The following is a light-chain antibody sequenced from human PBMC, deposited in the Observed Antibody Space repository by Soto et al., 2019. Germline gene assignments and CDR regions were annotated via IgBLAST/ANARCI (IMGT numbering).Light chain of an antibody. CDR3: QQSYSTLLT. V-gene: IGKV1-39*01. Sequence: DIQMTQSQSSLSASVGDRVTITCRASQSISSYLNWYQQKPGKAPKLLIYAASSLQSGVPSRFSGSGSGTDFTLTISSLQHEDFATYYCQQSYSTLLTFGQGTNVEIK. CDR2: AAS. CDR1: QSISSY. J-gene: IGKJ1*01.